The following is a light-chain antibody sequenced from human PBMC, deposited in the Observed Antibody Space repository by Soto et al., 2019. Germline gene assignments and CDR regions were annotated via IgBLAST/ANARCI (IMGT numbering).Light chain of an antibody. Sequence: ATQLTQSPSSLSASVGDRVTITCRASQDISSALAWFQQKPGKTPKVLISDASTLESGVPSRFRGSGSGADFALTISGLQPEDFATYYCQQFHSYPLTFGGGTTVGI. CDR3: QQFHSYPLT. CDR2: DAS. J-gene: IGKJ4*01. V-gene: IGKV1-13*02. CDR1: QDISSA.